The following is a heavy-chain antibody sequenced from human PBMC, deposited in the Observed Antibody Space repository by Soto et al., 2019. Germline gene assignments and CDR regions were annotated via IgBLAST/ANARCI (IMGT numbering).Heavy chain of an antibody. J-gene: IGHJ1*01. Sequence: PEETLSLTCTVSGGSISSSSYYWGWIRQPPGKGLEWIGSIYYSGSTYYNPSLKSRVTISVDTSKNQFSLKLSSVTAADTAVYYCASPPEPGGGNFRHWGQGTLVTVSS. CDR3: ASPPEPGGGNFRH. D-gene: IGHD3-16*01. CDR2: IYYSGST. V-gene: IGHV4-39*01. CDR1: GGSISSSSYY.